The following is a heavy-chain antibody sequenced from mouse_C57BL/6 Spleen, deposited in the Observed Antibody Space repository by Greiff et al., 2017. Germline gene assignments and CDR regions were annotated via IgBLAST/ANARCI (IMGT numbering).Heavy chain of an antibody. CDR3: ARRDADFDY. CDR2: IDPSDSYT. Sequence: QVQLKQSGAELVMPGASVKLSCKASGYTSTSYWMHWVKQRPGQGLEWIGEIDPSDSYTNYNQKFKGKSTLTVDKSSSTAYMQLSSLTSEDSAVYYCARRDADFDYWGQGTTLTVSS. V-gene: IGHV1-69*01. CDR1: GYTSTSYW. D-gene: IGHD3-3*01. J-gene: IGHJ2*01.